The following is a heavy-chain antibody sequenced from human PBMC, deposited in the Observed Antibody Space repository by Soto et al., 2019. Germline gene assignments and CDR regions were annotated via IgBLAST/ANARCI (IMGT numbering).Heavy chain of an antibody. CDR3: ARERGSSALDY. Sequence: QVQLVQSGAEVKTPGASVKVSCKASGYTFTSYGISWVRQAPGQGLEWMGWISAYNGNTNYAQKLQGRVTMTTDTTTSAASMELSSLRSEDTAVDYCARERGSSALDYWGQGTMVTVSS. J-gene: IGHJ4*02. D-gene: IGHD1-26*01. V-gene: IGHV1-18*01. CDR1: GYTFTSYG. CDR2: ISAYNGNT.